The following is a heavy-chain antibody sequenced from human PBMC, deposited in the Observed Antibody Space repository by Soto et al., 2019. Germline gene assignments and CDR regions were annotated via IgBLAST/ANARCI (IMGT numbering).Heavy chain of an antibody. CDR1: GFTFSSYS. CDR2: ISSSSSTI. Sequence: PGGSLRLSCAASGFTFSSYSMNWVRQAPGKGLEWVSYISSSSSTIYYADSVKGRFTISRDNAKNSLYLQMNSLRDEDTAVYYCARDVGGYSYGYTVVVGWFDPWGQGTLVTVSS. V-gene: IGHV3-48*02. J-gene: IGHJ5*02. CDR3: ARDVGGYSYGYTVVVGWFDP. D-gene: IGHD5-18*01.